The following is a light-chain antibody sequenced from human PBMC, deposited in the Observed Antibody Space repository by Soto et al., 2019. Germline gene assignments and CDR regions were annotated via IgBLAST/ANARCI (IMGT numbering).Light chain of an antibody. V-gene: IGKV3-15*01. J-gene: IGKJ4*01. CDR2: GAS. CDR1: QSVAANY. Sequence: EVVLTQSTGTLSLSPGERATLSCRASQSVAANYLAWYQQKRGQAPRLLIYGASSRAAETPARFSGSGSETEFTLTISSLQSEDFAVYYCQQYSKWPLTFGGGTKVDIK. CDR3: QQYSKWPLT.